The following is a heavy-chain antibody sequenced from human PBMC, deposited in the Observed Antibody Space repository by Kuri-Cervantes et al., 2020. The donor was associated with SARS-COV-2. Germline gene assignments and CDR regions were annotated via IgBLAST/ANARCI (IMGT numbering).Heavy chain of an antibody. Sequence: ASVKVSCKASGYTFTSYAMHWVRQAPGQRLEWMGWINAGNGNTKYSQKFQGRVTITRDTSASTAYMELSSLRSEGTAVYYCARERILPRRAFGCEFDYWGQGTLVTVSS. V-gene: IGHV1-3*01. D-gene: IGHD2-15*01. CDR2: INAGNGNT. J-gene: IGHJ4*02. CDR1: GYTFTSYA. CDR3: ARERILPRRAFGCEFDY.